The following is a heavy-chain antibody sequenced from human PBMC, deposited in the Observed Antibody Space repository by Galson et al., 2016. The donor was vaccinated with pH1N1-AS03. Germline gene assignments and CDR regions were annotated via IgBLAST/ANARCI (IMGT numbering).Heavy chain of an antibody. V-gene: IGHV1-46*01. CDR3: ARRYYFDY. D-gene: IGHD3-16*02. J-gene: IGHJ4*02. Sequence: GYTLTRYYMHWVRQAPGQGLEWMGIIDPSGGPTTYAPKLQGRITITTDTSTSTVYMELVSLRSEDTAVYYCARRYYFDYWGQGTLVTVSS. CDR1: GYTLTRYY. CDR2: IDPSGGPT.